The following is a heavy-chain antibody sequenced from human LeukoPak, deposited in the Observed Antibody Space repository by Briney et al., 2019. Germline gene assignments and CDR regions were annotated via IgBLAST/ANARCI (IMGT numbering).Heavy chain of an antibody. V-gene: IGHV4-4*07. CDR2: IHSGGTT. CDR3: ARDPGMERSGVVFDS. J-gene: IGHJ4*02. Sequence: PSETLSLTCTLPGGSMSEYYWNWIPQPARKRLEWIGRIHSGGTTNYDPSLKSRLTMSVDTSKSQFSLKLTPVRAADTAVYFCARDPGMERSGVVFDSWGKGTLVTVSS. CDR1: GGSMSEYY. D-gene: IGHD1-1*01.